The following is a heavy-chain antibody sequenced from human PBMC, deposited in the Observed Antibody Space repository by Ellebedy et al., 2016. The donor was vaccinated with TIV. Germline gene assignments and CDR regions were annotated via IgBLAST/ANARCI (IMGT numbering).Heavy chain of an antibody. D-gene: IGHD6-13*01. CDR3: ARGPGIAAAGDDY. CDR2: IDPSDSYT. J-gene: IGHJ4*02. Sequence: GESLKISCKGSGYSFTSYWIGWVRQMPGKGLEWMGRIDPSDSYTNYSPSFQGHVTISADKSISTAYLQWSSLKASDTAMYYCARGPGIAAAGDDYWGQGTLVTVSS. CDR1: GYSFTSYW. V-gene: IGHV5-10-1*01.